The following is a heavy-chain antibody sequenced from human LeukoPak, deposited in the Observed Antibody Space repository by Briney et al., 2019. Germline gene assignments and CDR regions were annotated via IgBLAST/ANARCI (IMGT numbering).Heavy chain of an antibody. D-gene: IGHD1-26*01. V-gene: IGHV4-39*01. J-gene: IGHJ5*02. CDR3: ARHQVGATHGWFDP. Sequence: SQTLSLTCTVSGGSISSSSYYWGWIRQPPGKGLEWIGSIYYSGSTYYNPYLKSRVTISVDTSKNQFSLKLSSVTAADTAVYYCARHQVGATHGWFDPWGQGTLVTVSS. CDR2: IYYSGST. CDR1: GGSISSSSYY.